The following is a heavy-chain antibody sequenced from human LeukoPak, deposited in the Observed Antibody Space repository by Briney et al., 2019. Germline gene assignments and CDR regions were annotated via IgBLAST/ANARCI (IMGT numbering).Heavy chain of an antibody. Sequence: PSETLSLTCAVSGGSISSGGYYWSWIRQHPGKGLEWIGYIYYSGSTYYNPSLKSRVTISVDTSKNQFSLKLSSVTAADTAVYYCARVPTKNYYYGMDVWGQGTTVTVSS. CDR3: ARVPTKNYYYGMDV. D-gene: IGHD5-12*01. V-gene: IGHV4-31*11. CDR1: GGSISSGGYY. J-gene: IGHJ6*02. CDR2: IYYSGST.